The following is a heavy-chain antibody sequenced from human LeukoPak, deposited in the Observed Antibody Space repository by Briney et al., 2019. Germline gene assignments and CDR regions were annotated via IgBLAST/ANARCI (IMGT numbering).Heavy chain of an antibody. CDR3: ARHTKYSSSSRVFEY. CDR1: GYSFASYW. J-gene: IGHJ4*02. D-gene: IGHD6-6*01. V-gene: IGHV5-51*01. CDR2: IYPADSDT. Sequence: GESLQISCKCSGYSFASYWIGWVRQMPGKGLEWMGIIYPADSDTRYSPSFQGQVTISVDKSISTAYLQWSSLKASDTAMYYCARHTKYSSSSRVFEYWGQGTLVTVSS.